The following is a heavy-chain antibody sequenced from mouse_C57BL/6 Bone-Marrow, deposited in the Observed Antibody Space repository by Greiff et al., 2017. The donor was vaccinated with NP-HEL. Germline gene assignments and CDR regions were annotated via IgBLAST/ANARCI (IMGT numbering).Heavy chain of an antibody. CDR1: GYTFTSYW. Sequence: QVQLQQPGAELVRPGSSVKLSCKASGYTFTSYWMDWVKQRPGQGLEWIGNIYPSDSETHYNQKFKDKATLTVDKSSSTAYMQLSSLTSEDSAVYYCARGTITYPGYWYFDVWGTGTTVTVSS. CDR3: ARGTITYPGYWYFDV. J-gene: IGHJ1*03. D-gene: IGHD1-1*01. CDR2: IYPSDSET. V-gene: IGHV1-61*01.